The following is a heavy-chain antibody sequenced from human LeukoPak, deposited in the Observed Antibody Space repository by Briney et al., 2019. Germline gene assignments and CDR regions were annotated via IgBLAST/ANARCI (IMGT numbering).Heavy chain of an antibody. CDR1: GFTFDDYA. CDR3: ARVMTTVTTIDAFDI. Sequence: GRSLRLSCAASGFTFDDYAMHWVRQAPGKGLEWVSGISWNSGSIGYADSVKGRFTISRDNAKNSLYLQMNSLRAEDTAVYYCARVMTTVTTIDAFDIWGQGTMVTVSS. J-gene: IGHJ3*02. V-gene: IGHV3-9*01. D-gene: IGHD4-17*01. CDR2: ISWNSGSI.